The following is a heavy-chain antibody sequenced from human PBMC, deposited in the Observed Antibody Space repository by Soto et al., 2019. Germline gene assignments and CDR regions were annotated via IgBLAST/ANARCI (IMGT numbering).Heavy chain of an antibody. J-gene: IGHJ3*02. CDR1: GGTFRIIV. V-gene: IGHV1-69*06. Sequence: QVQLVQSGAEVKKPGSPGKVPCKASGGTFRIIVSSWVRRPPGEGLKWLGGIIPIFGTRNYAQKFQGRVTITADKSTGTAYMDLSNLRSEDTAVYYCARGSAYDNGGAFDIWGQGTMVTVSS. CDR3: ARGSAYDNGGAFDI. D-gene: IGHD3-16*01. CDR2: IIPIFGTR.